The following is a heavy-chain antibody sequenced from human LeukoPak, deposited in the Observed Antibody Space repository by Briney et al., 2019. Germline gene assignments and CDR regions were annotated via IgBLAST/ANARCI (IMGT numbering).Heavy chain of an antibody. D-gene: IGHD3-9*01. J-gene: IGHJ4*02. V-gene: IGHV3-7*04. Sequence: GGSLRLSCAASGFTFSGFWMSRVRQAPGEGLEGVANIKTDGNEEYYADSVKGRFTISRDNAKNSLFLQVNSLRAEDAAVYYCARLRFFDRGLWYLDNWGQGTLVTVSS. CDR1: GFTFSGFW. CDR3: ARLRFFDRGLWYLDN. CDR2: IKTDGNEE.